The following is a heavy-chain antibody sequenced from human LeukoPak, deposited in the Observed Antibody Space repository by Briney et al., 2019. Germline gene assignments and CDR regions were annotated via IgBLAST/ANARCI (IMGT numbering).Heavy chain of an antibody. CDR3: ARDPGNYDFWSGYSTYYYYYMDV. D-gene: IGHD3-3*01. J-gene: IGHJ6*03. V-gene: IGHV4-59*12. CDR1: GGSISSYY. Sequence: SETLSLTCTVSGGSISSYYWSWIRQPPGKGLEWIGYIYYSGSTNYNPSLKSRVTISVDTSKNQFSLKLSSVTAADTAVYYCARDPGNYDFWSGYSTYYYYYMDVWGKGTTVTVSS. CDR2: IYYSGST.